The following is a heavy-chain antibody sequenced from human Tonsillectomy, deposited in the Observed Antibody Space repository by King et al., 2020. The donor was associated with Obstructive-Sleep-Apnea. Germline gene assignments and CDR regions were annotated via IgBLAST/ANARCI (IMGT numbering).Heavy chain of an antibody. CDR3: AKDRGGYYGSGSSELDY. CDR1: GFTFDDYA. V-gene: IGHV3-9*01. J-gene: IGHJ4*02. D-gene: IGHD3-10*01. CDR2: ISWNSGSI. Sequence: VQLVESGGGLAQPGRSLRLSCAASGFTFDDYAMHWVRQAPGKGLEWVSGISWNSGSIGYADSVKGRFTISRDNAKNSLYLQMNSLRAEDTALYYCAKDRGGYYGSGSSELDYWGQGTLVTVSS.